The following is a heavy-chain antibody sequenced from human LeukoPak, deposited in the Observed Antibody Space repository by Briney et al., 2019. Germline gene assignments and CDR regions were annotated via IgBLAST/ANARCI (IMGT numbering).Heavy chain of an antibody. D-gene: IGHD6-13*01. CDR1: GFTFSTYW. V-gene: IGHV3-7*01. CDR2: IKQDGSEK. Sequence: GGSLRLSCAASGFTFSTYWMSWVRQAPGKGREWVANIKQDGSEKYYVDSVKGRFTISRDNAKNSLYLQMSSLRAEDTAMYYCARDSAGNDYWGQGTLVTVS. J-gene: IGHJ4*02. CDR3: ARDSAGNDY.